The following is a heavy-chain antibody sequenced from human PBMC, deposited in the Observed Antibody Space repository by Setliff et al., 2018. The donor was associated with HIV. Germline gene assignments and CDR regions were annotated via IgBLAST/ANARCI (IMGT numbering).Heavy chain of an antibody. CDR3: AKGAGFYGDYTFDY. J-gene: IGHJ4*02. CDR1: GASITSHY. CDR2: IYSTGSN. Sequence: LSLTCTVSGASITSHYWSWIRQSPGRELEWIGYIYSTGSNNYNPSLQSLVSISMDASKNKFSLKVTYVTSADTAVYYCAKGAGFYGDYTFDYWGQGNLVTVSS. D-gene: IGHD4-17*01. V-gene: IGHV4-59*11.